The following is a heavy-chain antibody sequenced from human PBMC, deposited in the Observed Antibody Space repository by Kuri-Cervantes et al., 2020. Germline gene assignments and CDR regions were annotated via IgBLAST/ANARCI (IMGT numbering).Heavy chain of an antibody. J-gene: IGHJ6*03. Sequence: SVKVSCKASGGTFSSYAISWVRQAPGQGLEWMGGIIPPFGAANYAQKFQGRVTITTDESTSTAYMELSSLRSEDTAVYYCARGDSPKGYMDVWGKGTTVTVSS. CDR3: ARGDSPKGYMDV. D-gene: IGHD4-11*01. CDR2: IIPPFGAA. V-gene: IGHV1-69*05. CDR1: GGTFSSYA.